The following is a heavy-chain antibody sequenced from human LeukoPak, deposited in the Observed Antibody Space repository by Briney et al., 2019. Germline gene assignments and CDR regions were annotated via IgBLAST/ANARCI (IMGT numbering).Heavy chain of an antibody. Sequence: SETLSLTCTVSGDSISSSSDYWGWIRQPPGNGPEWIGSVYYIGSTFYNPSLKSRLTISIDTSKNQFSLKLRSVTAADTAVYYCAREDAEQMDNSFDIWGQGTMVTVSS. CDR2: VYYIGST. CDR1: GDSISSSSDY. CDR3: AREDAEQMDNSFDI. V-gene: IGHV4-39*07. D-gene: IGHD5-24*01. J-gene: IGHJ3*02.